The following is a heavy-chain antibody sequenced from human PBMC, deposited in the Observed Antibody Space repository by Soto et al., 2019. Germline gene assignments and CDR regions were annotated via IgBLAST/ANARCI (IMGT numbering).Heavy chain of an antibody. Sequence: VLLVQSGAEMKKAGASVKVSCKASGYTYTGYNLHWVRQAPGQGPQWVGRINLNSGDTTYAPEFQDWVTMTRDMSISTAYLELNRLRSDDTAIYYCAIGENFGDGVFEVWGQGTMVIVSS. V-gene: IGHV1-2*04. CDR3: AIGENFGDGVFEV. CDR2: INLNSGDT. J-gene: IGHJ3*01. D-gene: IGHD3-10*01. CDR1: GYTYTGYN.